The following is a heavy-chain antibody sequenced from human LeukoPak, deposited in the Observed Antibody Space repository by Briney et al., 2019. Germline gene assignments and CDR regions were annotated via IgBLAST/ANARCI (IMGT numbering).Heavy chain of an antibody. D-gene: IGHD3-10*01. CDR3: AKDLALWFGELMGYYYYGMDV. CDR1: GFTFSSYA. V-gene: IGHV3-23*01. CDR2: ISGSGGST. Sequence: GGSLRLSCAASGFTFSSYAMSWVRQAPGKGLEWASAISGSGGSTYYADSVKGRFTISRDNSKNTLYLQMNSLRAEDTAVYYCAKDLALWFGELMGYYYYGMDVWGQGTTVTVSS. J-gene: IGHJ6*02.